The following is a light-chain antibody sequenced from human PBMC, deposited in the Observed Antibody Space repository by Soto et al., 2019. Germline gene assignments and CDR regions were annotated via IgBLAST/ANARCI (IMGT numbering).Light chain of an antibody. CDR2: GAS. CDR1: QSVSNNY. V-gene: IGKV3D-20*02. J-gene: IGKJ4*01. CDR3: QQRNNWPPVT. Sequence: EIVLTQSPGTLSLSPGERATLSCRASQSVSNNYLAWYQQKPGQAPRLLIYGASNRATGIPDRFSGSGSGTDFTLTISRLEPEDFAVYYCQQRNNWPPVTFGGGTKV.